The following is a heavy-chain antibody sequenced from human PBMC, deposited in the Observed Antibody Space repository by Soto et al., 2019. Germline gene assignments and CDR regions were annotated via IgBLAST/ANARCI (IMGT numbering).Heavy chain of an antibody. J-gene: IGHJ4*02. CDR3: TRGPRPISTGTGAY. Sequence: EVQLVESGGGLVPPGGSVRLSCAASGFIFKMYWMHWVRQSPGKGLVWISRIYNDGTYSDYADSVRGRFTISRDNVNDTLYLQMNNWRAEDSGLDYCTRGPRPISTGTGAYWGQGTQGTGSS. V-gene: IGHV3-74*01. D-gene: IGHD3-10*01. CDR1: GFIFKMYW. CDR2: IYNDGTYS.